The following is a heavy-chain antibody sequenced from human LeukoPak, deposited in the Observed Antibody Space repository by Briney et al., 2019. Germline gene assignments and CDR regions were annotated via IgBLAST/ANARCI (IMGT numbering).Heavy chain of an antibody. D-gene: IGHD3-9*01. CDR1: GYTFTSYA. Sequence: ASVKVSCKASGYTFTSYAMHRVRQAPGQRLEWMGWINAGNGNTKYSQKFQGRVTIARDTSASTAYMELSSLRSEDTAVYYCARDHDIFTGYLFDYWGQGTLVTVSS. J-gene: IGHJ4*02. V-gene: IGHV1-3*01. CDR2: INAGNGNT. CDR3: ARDHDIFTGYLFDY.